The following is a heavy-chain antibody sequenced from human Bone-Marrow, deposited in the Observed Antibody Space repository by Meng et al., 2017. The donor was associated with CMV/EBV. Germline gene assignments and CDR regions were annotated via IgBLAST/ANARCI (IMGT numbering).Heavy chain of an antibody. CDR2: INPNSGGT. CDR3: ARDLGYCSGGSCSGQDAFDI. V-gene: IGHV1-2*02. D-gene: IGHD2-15*01. Sequence: ASVKVSCKASGYTFTGYYMHWVRQAPGQGLEWMEWINPNSGGTNYAQKFQGRVTMTRDTSISTAYMELSRLRSDDTAVYYCARDLGYCSGGSCSGQDAFDIWGQGTMVTVSS. CDR1: GYTFTGYY. J-gene: IGHJ3*02.